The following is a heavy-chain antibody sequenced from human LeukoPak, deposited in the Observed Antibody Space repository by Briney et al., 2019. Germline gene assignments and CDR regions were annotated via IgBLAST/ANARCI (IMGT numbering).Heavy chain of an antibody. CDR3: ARGGRYCSSTSCYGLDY. Sequence: GGSLRLSCAASGFTFSSYEMNWVRQAPGKGLEWVSYISSSGSTIYYADSVKGRFTISRDNAKNSLYLQMNSLRAEDTAVYYCARGGRYCSSTSCYGLDYWGQGTLVTVSS. CDR1: GFTFSSYE. D-gene: IGHD2-2*01. V-gene: IGHV3-48*03. J-gene: IGHJ4*02. CDR2: ISSSGSTI.